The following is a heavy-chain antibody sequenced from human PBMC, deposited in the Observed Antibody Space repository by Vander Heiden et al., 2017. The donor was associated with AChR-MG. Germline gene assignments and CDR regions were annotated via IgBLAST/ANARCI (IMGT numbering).Heavy chain of an antibody. D-gene: IGHD6-19*01. CDR2: IKQDGSEK. Sequence: EVQLVASGGGLVQPGGSLSLSCVASGFSFSGYWMSWVRQAPGKGLEWVANIKQDGSEKYYVDSVKGRFTISRDNAENSLDLQMNSLRAEDTALYYCARGQQWLPLAFDIWGQGTVVTVSS. V-gene: IGHV3-7*01. J-gene: IGHJ3*02. CDR3: ARGQQWLPLAFDI. CDR1: GFSFSGYW.